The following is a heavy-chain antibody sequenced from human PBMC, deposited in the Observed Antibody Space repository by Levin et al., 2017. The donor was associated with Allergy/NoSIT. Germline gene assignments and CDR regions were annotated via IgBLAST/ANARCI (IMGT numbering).Heavy chain of an antibody. CDR2: IKSKTDGGTT. J-gene: IGHJ6*02. CDR3: TTGARISMIQRSV. Sequence: GGSLRLSCAASGFTFSNAWMSWVRQAPGKGLEWVGRIKSKTDGGTTDYAAPVKGSFTISRDDSKNTLYLQMDSLKTEDTAVYYCTTGARISMIQRSVWGRGTTVTVSS. CDR1: GFTFSNAW. D-gene: IGHD3-22*01. V-gene: IGHV3-15*01.